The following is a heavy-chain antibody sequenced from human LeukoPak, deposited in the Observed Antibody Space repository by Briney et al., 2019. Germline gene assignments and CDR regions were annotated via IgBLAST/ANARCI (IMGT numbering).Heavy chain of an antibody. CDR3: ARGPRIVVVVAATHYWFDP. J-gene: IGHJ5*02. CDR1: GGSISSGDYY. V-gene: IGHV4-30-4*01. Sequence: SQTLSLTCTVSGGSISSGDYYWSWIRQPPGKGLELVGYIFFRWSTYYNPSLKSRVTISVDTSKNQFSLKLSSVTAADTAVYYCARGPRIVVVVAATHYWFDPWGQGTLVTVSS. D-gene: IGHD2-15*01. CDR2: IFFRWST.